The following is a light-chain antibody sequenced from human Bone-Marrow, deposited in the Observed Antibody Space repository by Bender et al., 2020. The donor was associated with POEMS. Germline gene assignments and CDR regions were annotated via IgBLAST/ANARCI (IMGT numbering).Light chain of an antibody. CDR3: SSYTSSSTWV. CDR2: DVS. Sequence: QSALTQPPSASGSPGQSVTISCTGTGSDIGGYDYVSWYQQHPGKAPKLIIYDVSNRPSGVSHRFSGSKSGNTASLTISGLQAEDEADYYCSSYTSSSTWVFGGGTKLTVL. J-gene: IGLJ3*02. CDR1: GSDIGGYDY. V-gene: IGLV2-14*03.